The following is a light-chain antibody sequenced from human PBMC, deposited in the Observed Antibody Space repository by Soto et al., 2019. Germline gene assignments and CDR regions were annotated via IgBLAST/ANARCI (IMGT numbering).Light chain of an antibody. CDR2: DNN. CDR3: GTWDSSLSAVV. Sequence: QSVLTQPPSVSXXPGQKVTISCSGSSSNIGNNYVSWYQHLPGTAPKLLIYDNNKRPSGIPARFSGSKSGTSATLGITGLQTGDEGDYYCGTWDSSLSAVVFGGGTKLTVL. V-gene: IGLV1-51*01. CDR1: SSNIGNNY. J-gene: IGLJ2*01.